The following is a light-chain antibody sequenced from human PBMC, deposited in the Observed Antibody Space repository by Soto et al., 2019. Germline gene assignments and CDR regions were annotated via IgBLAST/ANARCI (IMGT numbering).Light chain of an antibody. Sequence: QSALTQPASVSGSPGQSITFSCTGTTSYIGFSNFVSWYQQHPGKAPKLMIYEVTYRPSGVSDRFSGSKSGNTASLTISGLQAEDEAQYYCSSYTTSTTPVFGGGTKLTVL. CDR1: TSYIGFSNF. J-gene: IGLJ3*02. CDR2: EVT. V-gene: IGLV2-14*01. CDR3: SSYTTSTTPV.